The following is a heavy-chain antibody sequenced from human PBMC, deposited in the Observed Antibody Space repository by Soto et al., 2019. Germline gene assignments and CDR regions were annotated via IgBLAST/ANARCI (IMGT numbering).Heavy chain of an antibody. CDR1: GFTFSDYY. CDR2: ISNSSSYT. Sequence: GGSLRLSCAASGFTFSDYYMSWIRQAPGKGLEWVSYISNSSSYTNYADSVKGRFTISRDNAKNSLYLQMNSLRAEDTAVYYCARCLGGKESGIGFYWGQGTLVTVSS. J-gene: IGHJ4*02. V-gene: IGHV3-11*06. D-gene: IGHD6-13*01. CDR3: ARCLGGKESGIGFY.